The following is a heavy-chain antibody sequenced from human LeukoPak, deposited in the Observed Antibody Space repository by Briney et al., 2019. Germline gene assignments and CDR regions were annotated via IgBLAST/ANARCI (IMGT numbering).Heavy chain of an antibody. Sequence: SQTLSLTCTVPGGSISNGGYYWIWIRQHPGKGLEWIGYIHDGGATYYDPSLKSRVTISLDTSKNQFSLNLTSVTAADTALYYCATLPGIAAVGLFYWRQGTLVTVSS. J-gene: IGHJ4*02. CDR1: GGSISNGGYY. CDR3: ATLPGIAAVGLFY. V-gene: IGHV4-31*03. CDR2: IHDGGAT. D-gene: IGHD6-13*01.